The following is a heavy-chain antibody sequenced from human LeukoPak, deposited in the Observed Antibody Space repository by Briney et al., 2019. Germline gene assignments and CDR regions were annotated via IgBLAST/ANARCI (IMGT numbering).Heavy chain of an antibody. V-gene: IGHV4-34*01. CDR1: AGSFSGYY. CDR3: ARAEADCSSTSCYINWFDP. Sequence: SESLSLTCAVYAGSFSGYYWSWIRQPPGKGLEWIGEINHSGNTNYNPYLKSRVTITVDTSKNKFYLKLSSVTAADTAVYYCARAEADCSSTSCYINWFDPWGQGTLVTVSS. J-gene: IGHJ5*02. CDR2: INHSGNT. D-gene: IGHD2-2*01.